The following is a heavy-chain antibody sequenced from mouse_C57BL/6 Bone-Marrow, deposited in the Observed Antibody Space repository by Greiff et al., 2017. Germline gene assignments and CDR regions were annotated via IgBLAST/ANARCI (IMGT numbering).Heavy chain of an antibody. Sequence: QVQLQQPGAELVKPGASVKLSCKASGYTFTSYWMHWVKQRPGRGLEWIGEIDPSDSYTNYNQKFKGKSTLTVDKSSSTAYMQLSSLTSEDSAVYYCALYSNYGAYWGQGTLVTVSA. CDR1: GYTFTSYW. J-gene: IGHJ3*01. D-gene: IGHD2-5*01. CDR2: IDPSDSYT. CDR3: ALYSNYGAY. V-gene: IGHV1-69*01.